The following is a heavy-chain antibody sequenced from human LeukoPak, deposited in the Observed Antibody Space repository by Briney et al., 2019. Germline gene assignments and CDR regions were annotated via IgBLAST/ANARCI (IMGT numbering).Heavy chain of an antibody. CDR2: ISYSGST. D-gene: IGHD5-18*01. CDR1: GGFISTYY. Sequence: SETLSLTCTVSGGFISTYYWSWIRQPPGKGLEWIGFISYSGSTYHNPSLRSRVTMSVDTSKNQFSLNLRSVTAADTAVYYCARDRYSYGFWGQGILVTVSS. V-gene: IGHV4-59*01. J-gene: IGHJ4*02. CDR3: ARDRYSYGF.